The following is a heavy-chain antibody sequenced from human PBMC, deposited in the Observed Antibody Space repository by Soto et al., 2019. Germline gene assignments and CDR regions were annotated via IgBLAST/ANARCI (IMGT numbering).Heavy chain of an antibody. Sequence: EVQLVESGGGLVKPGGSLRLSCAASGFTFGHVWISWVRQAPGKGLEWVGRIKSKTDGGTSDYAAPVKGRFTISRDDSKNTLYLQMNSLKAEDTAVYYCATGSSLGAPRWGQGTLVTFSS. CDR3: ATGSSLGAPR. J-gene: IGHJ4*02. D-gene: IGHD3-16*01. CDR2: IKSKTDGGTS. CDR1: GFTFGHVW. V-gene: IGHV3-15*01.